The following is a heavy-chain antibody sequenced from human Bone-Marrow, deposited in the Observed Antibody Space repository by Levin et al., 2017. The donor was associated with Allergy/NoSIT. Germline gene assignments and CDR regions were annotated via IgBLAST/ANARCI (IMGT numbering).Heavy chain of an antibody. J-gene: IGHJ4*02. CDR3: ARGTGGYDTYYFDY. D-gene: IGHD5-12*01. CDR1: GGDFSSYT. V-gene: IGHV1-69*08. Sequence: SVKVSCKASGGDFSSYTIAWVRQAPGQGLEWMGRIIPVLNTTDHAQKLQGKVTITTDTSTNKAYMELSSLTSEDTAVYYCARGTGGYDTYYFDYWGQGTLVTVSS. CDR2: IIPVLNTT.